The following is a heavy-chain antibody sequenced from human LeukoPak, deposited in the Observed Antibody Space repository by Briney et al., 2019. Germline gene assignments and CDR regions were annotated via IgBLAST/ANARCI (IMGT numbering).Heavy chain of an antibody. V-gene: IGHV4-34*01. CDR2: INHSGST. J-gene: IGHJ6*03. CDR1: GGSFSGYY. CDR3: ARLPALAYYYYYMDV. D-gene: IGHD5-18*01. Sequence: SETLSLTCAVYGGSFSGYYWSWIRQPPGKGLEWIGEINHSGSTNYNPSLKSRVTISVDTSKNQFSLKLSSVTAADTAVYYCARLPALAYYYYYMDVWGKGTTVTVSS.